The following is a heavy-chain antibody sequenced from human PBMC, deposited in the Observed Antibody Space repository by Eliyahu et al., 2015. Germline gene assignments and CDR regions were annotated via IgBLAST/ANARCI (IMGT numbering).Heavy chain of an antibody. D-gene: IGHD1-26*01. V-gene: IGHV4-34*01. CDR3: ARGSNVGWFDP. CDR1: GGSLNGFY. CDR2: VLDTGKT. Sequence: QVQLQQWGAGLLKPSETLFLTCAVSGGSLNGFYWNWIRQAPGMGPEWVGEVLDTGKTNYNPSLESRLFISVDTSKNQVFLSLTFVTAADTPVYFCARGSNVGWFDPWGQGTLVSVSS. J-gene: IGHJ5*02.